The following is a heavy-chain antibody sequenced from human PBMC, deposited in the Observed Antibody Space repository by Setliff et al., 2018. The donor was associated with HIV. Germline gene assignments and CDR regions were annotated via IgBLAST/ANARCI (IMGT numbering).Heavy chain of an antibody. Sequence: SETLSLTCAVSGYSISSGYYWSWIRQPPGKGLEWIGSIYHSGTTYYNPSLKSRVTISVDTSKNQFSLKLTSVTAADTAVYYCAREGADSGSGSCDYWGQGTLVTVSS. V-gene: IGHV4-38-2*02. J-gene: IGHJ4*02. CDR3: AREGADSGSGSCDY. CDR2: IYHSGTT. D-gene: IGHD3-10*01. CDR1: GYSISSGYY.